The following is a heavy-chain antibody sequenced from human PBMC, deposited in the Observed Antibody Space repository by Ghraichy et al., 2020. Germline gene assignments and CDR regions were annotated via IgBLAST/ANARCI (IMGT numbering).Heavy chain of an antibody. D-gene: IGHD4-23*01. CDR1: GGSFSGYY. CDR3: ARGRERSLTTVVTPVTWYFDL. CDR2: INHSGST. V-gene: IGHV4-34*01. Sequence: SETLSLTCAVYGGSFSGYYWSWIRQPPGKGLEWIGEINHSGSTNYNPSLKSRVTISVDTSKNQFSLKLSSVTAADTAVYYCARGRERSLTTVVTPVTWYFDLWGRGTLVTVSS. J-gene: IGHJ2*01.